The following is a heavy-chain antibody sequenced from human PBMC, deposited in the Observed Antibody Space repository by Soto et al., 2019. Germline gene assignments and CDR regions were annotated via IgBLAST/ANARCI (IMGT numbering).Heavy chain of an antibody. Sequence: GPSVKVPCKASGGTFSSYAISWLRQSPGQGLEWMGGIIPIFGTANYAQKFQGRVTITADESTSTAYMELSSLRSEDTAVYYCARYWRDYSMGAGSWFDPWGQGTLVTSPQ. D-gene: IGHD2-15*01. CDR2: IIPIFGTA. CDR1: GGTFSSYA. J-gene: IGHJ5*02. V-gene: IGHV1-69*13. CDR3: ARYWRDYSMGAGSWFDP.